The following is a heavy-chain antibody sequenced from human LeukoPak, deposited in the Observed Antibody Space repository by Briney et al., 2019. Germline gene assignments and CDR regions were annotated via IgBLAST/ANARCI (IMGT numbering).Heavy chain of an antibody. V-gene: IGHV3-23*01. J-gene: IGHJ4*02. CDR2: ISGSGGST. CDR1: GFTFSSYA. CDR3: ARAEPYQDFDY. Sequence: GGSLRLSCAASGFTFSSYAMNWVRQAPGKGLEWVSSISGSGGSTYYADSVKGRFTISRDNSKNTLYLQMNSLRAEDTAVYYCARAEPYQDFDYWGQGTLVTVSS. D-gene: IGHD2-2*01.